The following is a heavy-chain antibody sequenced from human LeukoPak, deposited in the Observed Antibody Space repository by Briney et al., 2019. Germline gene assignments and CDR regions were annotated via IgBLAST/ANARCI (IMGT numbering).Heavy chain of an antibody. CDR3: ARDGRSSTSCYD. J-gene: IGHJ4*02. CDR1: GFTFSSYS. CDR2: ISSSSSYI. D-gene: IGHD2-2*01. Sequence: GGSLRLSCAASGFTFSSYSMNWVRQAPGKGLEWVSSISSSSSYIYYADSVKGRFTISRDNAKNSLYLQVNSLRAEDTAVYYCARDGRSSTSCYDWGQGTLVTVSS. V-gene: IGHV3-21*01.